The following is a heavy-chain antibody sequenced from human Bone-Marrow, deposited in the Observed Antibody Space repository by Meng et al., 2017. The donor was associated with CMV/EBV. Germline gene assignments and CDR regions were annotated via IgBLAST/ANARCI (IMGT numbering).Heavy chain of an antibody. CDR2: ISWNSGSI. J-gene: IGHJ5*02. D-gene: IGHD4-17*01. V-gene: IGHV3-9*01. CDR1: GFTFDDYA. CDR3: AKGSDYGRGDWFDP. Sequence: GGSLRLSCAASGFTFDDYAMHWVRQAPGKGLEWVSGISWNSGSIGYADSVKGRFTISRDNAKNSLYLQMNSLRAEDTALYYCAKGSDYGRGDWFDPRGQGTLVTVSS.